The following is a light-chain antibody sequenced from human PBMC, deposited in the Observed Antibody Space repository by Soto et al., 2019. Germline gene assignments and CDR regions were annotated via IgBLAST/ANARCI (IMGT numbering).Light chain of an antibody. J-gene: IGKJ1*01. Sequence: IAMTQSPATLSVSPGERATLSCRASQSVSSNLVGYQQKPGRAPTLLIYGASTTATGIPARFSGSGSGTEFTLTISSLQSEDFAVYYCQQYNDWPRTFGQGTKVDIK. CDR2: GAS. V-gene: IGKV3-15*01. CDR3: QQYNDWPRT. CDR1: QSVSSN.